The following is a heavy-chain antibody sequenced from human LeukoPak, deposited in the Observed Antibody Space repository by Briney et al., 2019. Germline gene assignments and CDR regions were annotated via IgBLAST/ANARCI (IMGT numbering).Heavy chain of an antibody. Sequence: GASVKVSCKASGYTFTSYGISWVRQAPGQGLEWMGWISAYNGNTNYAQKLQGRVTMTTDTSTSTAYMELRSLRSDDTAVYYCARDYYDSSGYYDSPNYYYYGMDVWGQGTTVTVSS. D-gene: IGHD3-22*01. CDR3: ARDYYDSSGYYDSPNYYYYGMDV. J-gene: IGHJ6*02. CDR1: GYTFTSYG. CDR2: ISAYNGNT. V-gene: IGHV1-18*01.